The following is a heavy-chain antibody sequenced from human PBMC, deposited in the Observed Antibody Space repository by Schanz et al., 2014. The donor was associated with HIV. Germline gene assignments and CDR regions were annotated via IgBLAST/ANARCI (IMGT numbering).Heavy chain of an antibody. J-gene: IGHJ6*02. CDR2: ISYDGSNK. CDR3: ARDLQGLARQGRMDV. CDR1: GFTFSTYG. Sequence: QVQLVESGGGVVQPGRSLRLSCAASGFTFSTYGMHWVRQGPGKGLEWVAFISYDGSNKYYADSVKGRFTISRDNSKNTLYLQMNSLRAEDTAVYYCARDLQGLARQGRMDVWGQGTTVTVSS. D-gene: IGHD6-6*01. V-gene: IGHV3-30*03.